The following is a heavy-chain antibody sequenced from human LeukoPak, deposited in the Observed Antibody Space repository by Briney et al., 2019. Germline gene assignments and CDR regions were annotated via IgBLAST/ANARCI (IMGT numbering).Heavy chain of an antibody. CDR1: GYTFSSYW. CDR3: ARDEISGSELRFLEWLSNYYYYMDV. V-gene: IGHV3-7*01. J-gene: IGHJ6*03. Sequence: GGSLRLSCAASGYTFSSYWMSWVRQAPGKGLEWVAIIKQDGSEKYYVDSVKGRFTISRDNAKNSLYLQMNSLRAEDTAVYYCARDEISGSELRFLEWLSNYYYYMDVWGKGTTVTVSS. CDR2: IKQDGSEK. D-gene: IGHD3-3*01.